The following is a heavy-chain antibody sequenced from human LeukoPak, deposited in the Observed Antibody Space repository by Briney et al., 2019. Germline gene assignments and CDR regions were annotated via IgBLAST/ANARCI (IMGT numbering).Heavy chain of an antibody. Sequence: GASVKVSCKASGYNLNEYFLHWVRQAPGQGLEWMGWINPNRGGTNYAQKFQGRVNMTRDTSTRTAYMELSGLIYDDTAVYYCARWDYRDNSGFFFLWGQGALVTVSS. D-gene: IGHD4-23*01. CDR2: INPNRGGT. CDR3: ARWDYRDNSGFFFL. J-gene: IGHJ4*02. V-gene: IGHV1-2*02. CDR1: GYNLNEYF.